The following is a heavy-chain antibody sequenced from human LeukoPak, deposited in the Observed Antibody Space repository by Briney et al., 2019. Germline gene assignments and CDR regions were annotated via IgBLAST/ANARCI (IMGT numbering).Heavy chain of an antibody. V-gene: IGHV3-30*02. D-gene: IGHD3-3*01. CDR2: IQFDGTDK. J-gene: IGHJ1*01. CDR1: GFSFTSHA. Sequence: GGSLRLSCAASGFSFTSHAMHWVRQAPGRGLEWVTFIQFDGTDKFYSDSVKGRFTISRDTSKNTLYLQMNSLRAEDTAVYYCAKSWSIFGVAPIYFQHWGQGTLVTVSS. CDR3: AKSWSIFGVAPIYFQH.